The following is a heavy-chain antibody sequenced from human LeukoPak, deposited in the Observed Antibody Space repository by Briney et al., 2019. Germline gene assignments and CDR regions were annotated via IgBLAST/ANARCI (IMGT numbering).Heavy chain of an antibody. D-gene: IGHD3-16*01. J-gene: IGHJ4*02. CDR1: GFTFTSYA. CDR3: VKDWGLGWHYVWGSYMDY. CDR2: VSHDGSIK. V-gene: IGHV3-30*18. Sequence: GGSLRLSCAASGFTFTSYAIHWVRQAPGKGLEWVAVVSHDGSIKYYADSVKGRFTISRDNSENTLFLQMNNLRAEDTAVYYCVKDWGLGWHYVWGSYMDYWGQGTLVTVSS.